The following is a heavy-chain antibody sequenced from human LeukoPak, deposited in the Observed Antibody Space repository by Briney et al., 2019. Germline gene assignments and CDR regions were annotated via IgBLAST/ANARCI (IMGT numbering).Heavy chain of an antibody. Sequence: PGGSLRLSCAASGFTFSRYWMSWVRQAPGKGLEWVANIKQDGSEKDYVDSVKGRFTISRDNAKNSLYLQMNSLRAEDTALYYCAKDTGYYYDSSNYWVWGQGTLVTVSS. CDR2: IKQDGSEK. CDR1: GFTFSRYW. CDR3: AKDTGYYYDSSNYWV. D-gene: IGHD3-22*01. J-gene: IGHJ4*02. V-gene: IGHV3-7*03.